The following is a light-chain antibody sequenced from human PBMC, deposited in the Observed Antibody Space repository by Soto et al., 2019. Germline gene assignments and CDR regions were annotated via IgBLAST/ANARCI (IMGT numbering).Light chain of an antibody. CDR3: ATRYGRLSGRV. V-gene: IGLV1-44*01. J-gene: IGLJ3*02. CDR2: SDN. Sequence: QSVLTQPPSASGTPGQRVTISCSGSSSNVGTNHVNWYQQLPGTAPKLLIYSDNQRPSGVPDRFSGSKSGTSASLAISGLQSEDEADYYCATRYGRLSGRVFGGGTKVTVL. CDR1: SSNVGTNH.